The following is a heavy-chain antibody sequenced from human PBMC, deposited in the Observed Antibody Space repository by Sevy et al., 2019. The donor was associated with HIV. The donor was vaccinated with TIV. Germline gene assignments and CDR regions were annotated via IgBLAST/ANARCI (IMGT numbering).Heavy chain of an antibody. D-gene: IGHD3-10*01. V-gene: IGHV1-3*01. CDR2: INAGNGNT. Sequence: ASVKVSCKASGYTFTSYAMHWVRQAPGQRLEWMGWINAGNGNTKYSQKFQGRVTITMDTSASTAYMELSSLRSEDTAVYYCAGSAIGYYYYYYGMDVWGQGTTVTVSS. CDR1: GYTFTSYA. J-gene: IGHJ6*02. CDR3: AGSAIGYYYYYYGMDV.